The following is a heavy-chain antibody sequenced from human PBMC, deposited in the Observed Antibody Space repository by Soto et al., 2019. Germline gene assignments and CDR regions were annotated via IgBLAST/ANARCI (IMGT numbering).Heavy chain of an antibody. CDR1: GFTFSSYA. Sequence: GGSLRLSCAASGFTFSSYAMHWVRQAPGKGLEWVAVISYDGSNKYYADSVKGRFTISRDNSKNTLYLQMNSLRAEDTAVYYCARQRASGSFDAFDIWGQGTMVTVSS. CDR3: ARQRASGSFDAFDI. J-gene: IGHJ3*02. CDR2: ISYDGSNK. D-gene: IGHD1-26*01. V-gene: IGHV3-30-3*01.